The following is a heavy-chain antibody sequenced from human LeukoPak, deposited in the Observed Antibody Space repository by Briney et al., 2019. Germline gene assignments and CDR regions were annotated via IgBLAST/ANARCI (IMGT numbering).Heavy chain of an antibody. J-gene: IGHJ4*02. Sequence: GASVKVSCKASGGTFSSYAISWVRQAPGQGLEWMGRIIPILGIANYAQKFQGRVTITADKSTSTAYMELSSLRSEDTAVYYCAREGVDGYNFYWGQGTLVTVSS. CDR3: AREGVDGYNFY. D-gene: IGHD5-24*01. V-gene: IGHV1-69*04. CDR1: GGTFSSYA. CDR2: IIPILGIA.